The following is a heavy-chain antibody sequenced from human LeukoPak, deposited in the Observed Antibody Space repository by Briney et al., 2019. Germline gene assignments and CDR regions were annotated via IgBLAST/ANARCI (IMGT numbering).Heavy chain of an antibody. CDR1: VYTFTKYY. CDR2: VNPGGGST. J-gene: IGHJ4*02. D-gene: IGHD3-3*01. V-gene: IGHV1-46*01. CDR3: ARDESTAVGGVLIRY. Sequence: ASVNVSFKACVYTFTKYYMHWVRQAPGHGREGMGIVNPGGGSTNYAQKFQGRVTMTRDTSTSTVYVELSSLRSEDTAVYYCARDESTAVGGVLIRYWGQGTLVTVSS.